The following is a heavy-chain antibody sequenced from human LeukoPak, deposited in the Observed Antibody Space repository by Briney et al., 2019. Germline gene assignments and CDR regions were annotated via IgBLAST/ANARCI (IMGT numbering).Heavy chain of an antibody. V-gene: IGHV4-34*01. CDR2: INHSGST. Sequence: PSETLSLTCAVYGGSFSGHYWSWIRQPPGKGLEWIGEINHSGSTNNNPSLKSRVTISVDTSKNQFSLKLSSVTAADTAVYYCASMAIAAAAFDPWGQGTLVTVSS. J-gene: IGHJ5*02. CDR3: ASMAIAAAAFDP. D-gene: IGHD6-13*01. CDR1: GGSFSGHY.